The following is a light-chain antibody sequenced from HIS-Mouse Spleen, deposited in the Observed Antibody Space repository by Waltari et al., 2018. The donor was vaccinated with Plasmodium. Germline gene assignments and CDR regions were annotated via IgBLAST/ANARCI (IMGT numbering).Light chain of an antibody. J-gene: IGLJ3*02. CDR1: SSNLGSNY. CDR3: AAWDDSLSGRV. V-gene: IGLV1-47*01. Sequence: QSVLTQPPSASGTPGQRVTISCSGSSSNLGSNYVYWYQQLPGTAPKLLIYRNNQRPSGVPDLFSGSKSGTSASLAISGLRSEDEADYYCAAWDDSLSGRVFGGGTKLTVL. CDR2: RNN.